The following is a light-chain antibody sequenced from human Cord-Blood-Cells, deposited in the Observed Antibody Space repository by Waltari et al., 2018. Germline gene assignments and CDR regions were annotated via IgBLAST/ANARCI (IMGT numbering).Light chain of an antibody. J-gene: IGKJ2*01. CDR3: QQYYSTPYT. CDR2: WAS. Sequence: DIVMTQSPDSLAVSLGERATIHCKSSQSVLYRSNNKKYLAWYQQKPGQPPKLLIYWASTRESGVPDRFSGSGSGTDFTLTISSLQAEDVAVYYCQQYYSTPYTFGQGTKLEIK. CDR1: QSVLYRSNNKKY. V-gene: IGKV4-1*01.